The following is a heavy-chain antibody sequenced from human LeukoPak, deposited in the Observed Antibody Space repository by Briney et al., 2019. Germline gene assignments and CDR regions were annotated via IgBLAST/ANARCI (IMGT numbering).Heavy chain of an antibody. CDR1: GFTFSNYG. CDR3: AKDQGGKNYFDY. D-gene: IGHD3-16*01. J-gene: IGHJ4*02. V-gene: IGHV3-33*06. Sequence: GGSLRLSCAASGFTFSNYGMHWVRQAPGKGLECVAVIWHDGSKKYYADSVKGRFTISRDNSKNTLYLQMNSLRAEDTAVYYCAKDQGGKNYFDYWGQGTLVTVSS. CDR2: IWHDGSKK.